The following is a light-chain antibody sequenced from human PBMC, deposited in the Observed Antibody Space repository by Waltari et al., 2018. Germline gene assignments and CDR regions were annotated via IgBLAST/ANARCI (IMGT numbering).Light chain of an antibody. V-gene: IGLV2-23*01. CDR1: SSDDGNYNL. Sequence: QSALTQPASVSGSPGQSITLPCTGTSSDDGNYNLVSWYPQYPGKAPKVMIYDDNQRPPGVSDRFSGSKSGNTAAMTIAGVQAEDEADYYCCSYAGGYAWVFGGGTKLTVL. J-gene: IGLJ3*02. CDR2: DDN. CDR3: CSYAGGYAWV.